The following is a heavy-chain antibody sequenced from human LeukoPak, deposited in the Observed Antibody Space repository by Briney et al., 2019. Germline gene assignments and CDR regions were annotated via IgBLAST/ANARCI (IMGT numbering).Heavy chain of an antibody. J-gene: IGHJ6*02. V-gene: IGHV4-59*01. CDR3: VRDNYSGSRNYGMDV. CDR1: GGYISNYY. Sequence: SETLSLTCTVSGGYISNYYWSWFRQPPAKELEWFGYVYYRWCTNYIPSLNSRATISVDTYNNQFSLQLSSVTAGDTPVYYCVRDNYSGSRNYGMDVWGQGTTVSVSS. D-gene: IGHD1-26*01. CDR2: VYYRWCT.